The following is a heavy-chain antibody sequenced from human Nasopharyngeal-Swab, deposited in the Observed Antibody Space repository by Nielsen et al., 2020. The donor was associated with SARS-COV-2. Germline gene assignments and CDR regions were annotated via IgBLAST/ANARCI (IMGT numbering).Heavy chain of an antibody. V-gene: IGHV3-30-3*01. CDR1: GFTFSSYA. D-gene: IGHD6-13*01. J-gene: IGHJ6*02. Sequence: GESLKISCAASGFTFSSYAMHWVRQAPGKALEWVAVISYDGSKKYYADSVKGRFTISRDNSKNTLYLQMNSLRAEDTAVYYCARDQGSSWYTYYYYYGMDVWGQGTTVTVSS. CDR2: ISYDGSKK. CDR3: ARDQGSSWYTYYYYYGMDV.